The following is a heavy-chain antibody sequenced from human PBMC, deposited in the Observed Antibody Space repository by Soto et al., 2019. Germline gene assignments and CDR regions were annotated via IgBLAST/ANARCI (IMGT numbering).Heavy chain of an antibody. Sequence: QVQVVQSGAEVKKPGSSVKVSCKASGGSLSNYGISWVRQAPGQGLEWMGAIIPVFGTPNYAQKFQDRVTITADESTTTVYMEVRSLTSEDTAVYYCARGDATKIVVTTYYAMDVWGQGTTVTVS. CDR1: GGSLSNYG. CDR2: IIPVFGTP. CDR3: ARGDATKIVVTTYYAMDV. V-gene: IGHV1-69*12. J-gene: IGHJ6*02. D-gene: IGHD3-22*01.